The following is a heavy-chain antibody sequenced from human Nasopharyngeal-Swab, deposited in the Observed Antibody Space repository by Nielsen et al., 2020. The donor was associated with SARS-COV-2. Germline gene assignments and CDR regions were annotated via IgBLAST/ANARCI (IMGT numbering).Heavy chain of an antibody. J-gene: IGHJ6*03. V-gene: IGHV3-49*04. CDR2: IRSKAYGGTT. CDR1: GFTFGDYA. D-gene: IGHD6-19*01. CDR3: TRETRIAVAGTLLYYYYYYMDV. Sequence: GGSLRLSCTASGFTFGDYAMSWVRQAPGKGLEWVGFIRSKAYGGTTEYAASVKGRFTISRDESKSIAYLQMNSLKTEDTAVYYCTRETRIAVAGTLLYYYYYYMDVWGKGTTVTVSS.